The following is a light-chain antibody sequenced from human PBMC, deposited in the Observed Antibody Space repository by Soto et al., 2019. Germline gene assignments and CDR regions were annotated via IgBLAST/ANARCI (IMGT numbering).Light chain of an antibody. CDR2: GVS. CDR1: QGVSRGY. Sequence: PGERATLSCRASQGVSRGYLAWYQQKAGQAPRLLIYGVSSRATGVSHRFSGSGSGTDLTLTISGLEPEDFAVYYCQQYGSSGTFGQGTKVDI. CDR3: QQYGSSGT. V-gene: IGKV3-20*01. J-gene: IGKJ1*01.